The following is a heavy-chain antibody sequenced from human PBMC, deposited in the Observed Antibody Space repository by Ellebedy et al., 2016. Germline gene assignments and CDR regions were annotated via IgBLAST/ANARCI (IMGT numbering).Heavy chain of an antibody. CDR3: AKLVGATKA. J-gene: IGHJ5*02. CDR2: ISYSGST. CDR1: GGSVSSGSYY. V-gene: IGHV4-61*03. Sequence: SETLSLXCTVSGGSVSSGSYYWSWIRQPPGRGLEWIGYISYSGSTNYNPSLKSRVTISLDTSKNHFSLKLSPVTAADTAVYYCAKLVGATKAWGQGTLVTVSS. D-gene: IGHD1-26*01.